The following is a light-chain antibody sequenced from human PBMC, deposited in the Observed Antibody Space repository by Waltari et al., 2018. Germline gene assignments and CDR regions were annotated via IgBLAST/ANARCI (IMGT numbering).Light chain of an antibody. CDR2: RND. J-gene: IGLJ3*02. Sequence: QSVLTQPPSASGTPGQRVTISCSGSSSNIGSNFVCWYQHLPGTAPKLLIYRNDQRPSGVPDRFSGSRSGTSASLAISGLRPEDEADYYCAAWDDSLTVRFGGGTKLTVL. V-gene: IGLV1-47*01. CDR1: SSNIGSNF. CDR3: AAWDDSLTVR.